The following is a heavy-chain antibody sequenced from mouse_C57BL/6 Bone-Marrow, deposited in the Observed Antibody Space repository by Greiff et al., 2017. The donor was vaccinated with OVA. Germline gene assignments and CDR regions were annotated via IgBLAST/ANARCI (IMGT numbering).Heavy chain of an antibody. D-gene: IGHD2-3*01. Sequence: EVMLVESGGGLVKPGGSLKLSCAASGFTFSSYAMSWVRQTPEKRLEWVATISDGGSYTYYPDNVKGRFTISRDNAKNNLYLQMSHLKSEDTAMYYCARDREGYSYAMDYWGQGTSVTVSS. V-gene: IGHV5-4*01. CDR3: ARDREGYSYAMDY. CDR2: ISDGGSYT. CDR1: GFTFSSYA. J-gene: IGHJ4*01.